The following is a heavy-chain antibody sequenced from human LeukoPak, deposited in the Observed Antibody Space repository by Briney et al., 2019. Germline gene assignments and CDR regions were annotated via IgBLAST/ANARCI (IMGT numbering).Heavy chain of an antibody. V-gene: IGHV3-73*01. CDR2: IRGKGYSDPP. CDR1: GFTFDDYA. Sequence: TGGSLRLSCAASGFTFDDYAMHWVRQAPGKGLEWVGRIRGKGYSDPPAYAASVKGRFTISRDDSKSTAYLQMNRLKAEDTAVYYCTVPQSGGNWFDPWGPGTLVTVSS. J-gene: IGHJ5*02. D-gene: IGHD3-16*01. CDR3: TVPQSGGNWFDP.